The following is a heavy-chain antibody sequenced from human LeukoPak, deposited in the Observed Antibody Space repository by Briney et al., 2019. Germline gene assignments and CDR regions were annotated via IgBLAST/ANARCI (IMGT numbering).Heavy chain of an antibody. CDR3: AKDLKESSSHSGY. V-gene: IGHV3-9*01. Sequence: GRSLRLSCAASGFTFDDYAMHWVRQAPGKGLEWVSGISWNSGSIGYADSVKGRFTISRDNAKNSLYLQMNSLRAEDTALYYCAKDLKESSSHSGYWGQGTLVTVSS. CDR1: GFTFDDYA. CDR2: ISWNSGSI. D-gene: IGHD6-13*01. J-gene: IGHJ4*02.